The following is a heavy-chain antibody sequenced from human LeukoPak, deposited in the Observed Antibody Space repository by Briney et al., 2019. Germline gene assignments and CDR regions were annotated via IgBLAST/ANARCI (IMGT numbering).Heavy chain of an antibody. CDR3: ARGGYNSHYYYGMDV. CDR1: GRPISSYY. Sequence: SETLSLTCTVSGRPISSYYWSWIRQPPGKGLEWIGYIYYSGSTNYNPSLESRVTISVDTSKTQYSLKLSSVTAAATAVYYCARGGYNSHYYYGMDVWGQGTTVTVSS. D-gene: IGHD5-24*01. V-gene: IGHV4-59*08. CDR2: IYYSGST. J-gene: IGHJ6*02.